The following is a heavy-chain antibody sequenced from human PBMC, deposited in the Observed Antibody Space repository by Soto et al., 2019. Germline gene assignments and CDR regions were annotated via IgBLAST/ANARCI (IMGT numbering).Heavy chain of an antibody. J-gene: IGHJ3*02. D-gene: IGHD6-19*01. CDR3: ASAGYSSGWTAFDAFDI. Sequence: GGSLRLSCAASGFTFSSYGMHWVRQAPGKGLEWVAVISYDGSNKYYADSVKGRFTISRDNSKNTLYLQMNSLRAEDTAVYYCASAGYSSGWTAFDAFDIWGRGTMVTVSS. V-gene: IGHV3-30*03. CDR2: ISYDGSNK. CDR1: GFTFSSYG.